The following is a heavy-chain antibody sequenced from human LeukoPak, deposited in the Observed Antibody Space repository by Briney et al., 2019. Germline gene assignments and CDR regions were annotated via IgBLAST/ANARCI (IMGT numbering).Heavy chain of an antibody. CDR2: MNPNCGNT. CDR1: GYTFTSYD. CDR3: ARGPYYDFWSGYPSAGYYYYMDG. Sequence: ASVKVSCKASGYTFTSYDINWVRQATGQGLEWMGWMNPNCGNTGYAQKFQGRVTMTRNTSISTAYMEMSRLRSEDTAVYYCARGPYYDFWSGYPSAGYYYYMDGWGKGTTVTVSS. D-gene: IGHD3-3*01. V-gene: IGHV1-8*01. J-gene: IGHJ6*03.